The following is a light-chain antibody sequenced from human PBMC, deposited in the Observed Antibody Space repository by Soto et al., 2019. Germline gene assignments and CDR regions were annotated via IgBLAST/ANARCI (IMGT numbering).Light chain of an antibody. V-gene: IGLV2-8*01. Sequence: QSALTQPPSASGSPGQSVTISCTGTSSDVGGYKYVSWYQQHPGKAPKLMIFEVNKRPSGVPDSSSGSKSGNTASLTVSGLQAEDEADYYCITYAGINNLGVFGTGTKLTVL. CDR3: ITYAGINNLGV. CDR1: SSDVGGYKY. J-gene: IGLJ1*01. CDR2: EVN.